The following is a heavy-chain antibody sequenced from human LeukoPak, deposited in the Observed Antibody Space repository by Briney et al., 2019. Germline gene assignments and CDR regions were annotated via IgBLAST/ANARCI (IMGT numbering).Heavy chain of an antibody. J-gene: IGHJ4*02. CDR2: ISGSGGST. CDR3: AKDFVLLWFGEFDFDY. CDR1: GFTSSSYA. Sequence: GGSLRLXCAASGFTSSSYAMSWVRRAPGKGLESVSAISGSGGSTYYADSVKGRFTISRDNSKNTLYLQMNSLRAEDTAVYYCAKDFVLLWFGEFDFDYWGQGTLVTVSS. V-gene: IGHV3-23*01. D-gene: IGHD3-10*01.